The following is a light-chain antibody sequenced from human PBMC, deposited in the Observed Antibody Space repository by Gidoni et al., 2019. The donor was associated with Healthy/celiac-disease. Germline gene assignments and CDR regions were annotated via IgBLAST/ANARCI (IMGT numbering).Light chain of an antibody. CDR3: QQSYSTPWT. V-gene: IGKV1-39*01. CDR1: QSISSY. J-gene: IGKJ1*01. CDR2: AAS. Sequence: DIQMTQYPSSLSASVGDRVTITCRASQSISSYLNWYQQKPGKAPKLLIYAASSLQSGVPSRFSGSGSGTDFTLTISSLQPEDFATYYCQQSYSTPWTFGQGTKWKSN.